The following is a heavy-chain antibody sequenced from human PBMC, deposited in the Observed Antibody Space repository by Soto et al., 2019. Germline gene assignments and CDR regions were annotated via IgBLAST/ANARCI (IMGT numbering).Heavy chain of an antibody. CDR2: ISYDGSNK. V-gene: IGHV3-30-3*01. D-gene: IGHD3-22*01. CDR3: ARESPPPYYYDSSGHLDL. CDR1: GFTFSSYA. J-gene: IGHJ2*01. Sequence: QVQLVESGGGVVQPGRSLRLSCAASGFTFSSYAMHWVRQAPGKGLEWVAVISYDGSNKYYADSVKGRFTISRDNSKNTRYLQMSSLGAEDTAVYYCARESPPPYYYDSSGHLDLWGRGTLVTVSS.